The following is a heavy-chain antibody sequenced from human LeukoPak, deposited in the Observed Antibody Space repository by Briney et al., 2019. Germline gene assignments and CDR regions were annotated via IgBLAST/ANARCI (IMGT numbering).Heavy chain of an antibody. Sequence: GGSLRLSCAASGFTFSSYAMHWGRQAPGKGLEWVAVISYDGSKKYYADSVKGRFTISRDNSKNTLYLQMNSLRADDTALYYSARDRYSQAFDLWGHGTMVTVSS. CDR2: ISYDGSKK. CDR1: GFTFSSYA. CDR3: ARDRYSQAFDL. V-gene: IGHV3-30*04. J-gene: IGHJ3*01. D-gene: IGHD6-13*01.